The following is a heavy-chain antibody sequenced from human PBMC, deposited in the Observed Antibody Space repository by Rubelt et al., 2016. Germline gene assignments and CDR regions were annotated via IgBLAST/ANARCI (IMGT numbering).Heavy chain of an antibody. V-gene: IGHV1-18*01. CDR2: ISAYNGNT. CDR3: ARDPTTRFTSTGWFDP. J-gene: IGHJ5*02. Sequence: QVQLVQSGAEVKRPGASVKVSCKASGYTFTSYGISWVRQAPGQGLEWMGWISAYNGNTNYAQTLQGRGTMTTDTSTSTADMELRSLRSDDTAVYYCARDPTTRFTSTGWFDPWGQGTLVTVSS. CDR1: GYTFTSYG. D-gene: IGHD5-12*01.